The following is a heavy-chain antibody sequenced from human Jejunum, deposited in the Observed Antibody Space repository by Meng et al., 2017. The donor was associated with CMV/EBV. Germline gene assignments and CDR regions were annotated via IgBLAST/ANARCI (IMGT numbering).Heavy chain of an antibody. Sequence: SSRTSGHYWGWIRQPPGRGLEWIGSLYYTGRAYYNPSLRSRVTISEDTSENQFSLRLTSVTAADTAVYYCARGLTGPDYYYNAMDVWGQGSTVTVSS. V-gene: IGHV4-39*07. J-gene: IGHJ6*02. CDR2: LYYTGRA. CDR3: ARGLTGPDYYYNAMDV. CDR1: SSRTSGHY.